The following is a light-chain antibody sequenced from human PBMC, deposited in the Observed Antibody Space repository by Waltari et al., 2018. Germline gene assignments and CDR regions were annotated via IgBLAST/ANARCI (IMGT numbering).Light chain of an antibody. CDR3: SSYTSRSTRV. CDR2: DVS. Sequence: QSALTQPASVSGSPGQSITISCTGTSSDVGGYNYVSWYQQHPGKAPKLMIYDVSNRPSGVSNRVSGSKSGNTASLTISGLQAEDEADYYCSSYTSRSTRVFGTGTKVTVL. V-gene: IGLV2-14*01. CDR1: SSDVGGYNY. J-gene: IGLJ1*01.